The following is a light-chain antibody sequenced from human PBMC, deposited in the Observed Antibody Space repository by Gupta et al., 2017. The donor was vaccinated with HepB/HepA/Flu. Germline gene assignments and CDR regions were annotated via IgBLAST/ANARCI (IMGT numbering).Light chain of an antibody. V-gene: IGLV6-57*03. CDR1: SGSIASNF. CDR3: QSYEIRNHGV. Sequence: NFLLTQPHSVSESPGKTVTISCSRSSGSIASNFVQWYQQRPGSAPTIVIYEDNQRPAGVVDRFSGSIDSSSNAASLTISGLKTEDEADYYCQSYEIRNHGVFGGGTKLTVL. CDR2: EDN. J-gene: IGLJ3*02.